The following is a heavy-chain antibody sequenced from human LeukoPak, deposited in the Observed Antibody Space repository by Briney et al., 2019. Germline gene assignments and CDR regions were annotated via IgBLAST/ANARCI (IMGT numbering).Heavy chain of an antibody. CDR2: ISGSSSYI. CDR3: ARAHYYDSSVDY. D-gene: IGHD3-22*01. Sequence: GGSLRLSCAASGFTFSSYWMNWVRQAPGKGLEWVSSISGSSSYIYYADSVKGRFTISRDNAKNSLYVQMNSLRAEDTAVYYCARAHYYDSSVDYWGQGTLVTVSS. CDR1: GFTFSSYW. J-gene: IGHJ4*02. V-gene: IGHV3-21*01.